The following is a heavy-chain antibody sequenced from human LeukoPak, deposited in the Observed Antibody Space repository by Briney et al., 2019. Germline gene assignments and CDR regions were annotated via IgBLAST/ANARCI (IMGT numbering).Heavy chain of an antibody. J-gene: IGHJ5*02. Sequence: GGSLRLSCAASGFTFSSYAMHWVRQAPGKGLEWVAVISSDGSNKYYAVSMKGRFTISRDNSKNTLYLQMNSLRGEDTAVYYCARDLDYSSSGNWFDPWGQGTLVTVSS. CDR3: ARDLDYSSSGNWFDP. CDR1: GFTFSSYA. CDR2: ISSDGSNK. V-gene: IGHV3-30*04. D-gene: IGHD6-13*01.